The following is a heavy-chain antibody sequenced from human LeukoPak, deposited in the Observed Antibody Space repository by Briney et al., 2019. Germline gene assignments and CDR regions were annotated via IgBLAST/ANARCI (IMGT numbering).Heavy chain of an antibody. CDR2: INEDGREK. CDR1: GFTFTSHW. CDR3: ARDMIAAAGNQFDY. Sequence: GGSLRLSCEASGFTFTSHWMSWVRQVPGKGLEWVAKINEDGREKYYVDSVKGRFTISRDNAKNSLYLQMNSLRAEDTAVYYCARDMIAAAGNQFDYWGQGTLVTVSS. V-gene: IGHV3-7*01. D-gene: IGHD6-13*01. J-gene: IGHJ4*02.